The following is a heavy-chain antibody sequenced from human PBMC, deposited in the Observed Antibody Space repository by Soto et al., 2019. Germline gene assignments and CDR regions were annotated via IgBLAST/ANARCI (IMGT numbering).Heavy chain of an antibody. D-gene: IGHD1-1*01. Sequence: GGSLRLSCAASGFTFSSYAMNWVRQAPGKGLEWVSSISGSGGTTSYADFAKGRFTTSRDNSKNTVYLHMSSLRAEDTAVYYCIKDPDDGTYTNFNRWGQGTLVTVSS. CDR3: IKDPDDGTYTNFNR. V-gene: IGHV3-23*01. J-gene: IGHJ4*02. CDR1: GFTFSSYA. CDR2: ISGSGGTT.